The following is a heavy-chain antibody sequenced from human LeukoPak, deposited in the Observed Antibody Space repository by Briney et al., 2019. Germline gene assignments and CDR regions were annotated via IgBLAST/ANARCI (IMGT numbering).Heavy chain of an antibody. D-gene: IGHD3-22*01. V-gene: IGHV3-33*01. CDR3: ARDGGYHDSSGYYHSYYFDY. Sequence: GGSLRLSCATSGLSFSNAWMNWVRQAPGKGLEWVAVIWDDGSNQYYVDSVRGRFTISRDNSKNTLYLQMNSLRAEDTAVYYCARDGGYHDSSGYYHSYYFDYWGQGTLVTVSS. J-gene: IGHJ4*02. CDR2: IWDDGSNQ. CDR1: GLSFSNAW.